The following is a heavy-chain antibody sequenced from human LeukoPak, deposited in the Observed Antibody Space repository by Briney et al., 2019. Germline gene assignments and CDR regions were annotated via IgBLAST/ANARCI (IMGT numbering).Heavy chain of an antibody. V-gene: IGHV1-3*04. Sequence: GSVKVSCKASGYTFTSYAMHWGRQAPGERGEGRGWINTGKGNTKFTQKFQGRVTITRDTSASTAYMELSSLRSEDTAVYYCAKYSSSWHFDYWGQGTLVTVSS. CDR3: AKYSSSWHFDY. J-gene: IGHJ4*02. CDR1: GYTFTSYA. CDR2: INTGKGNT. D-gene: IGHD6-13*01.